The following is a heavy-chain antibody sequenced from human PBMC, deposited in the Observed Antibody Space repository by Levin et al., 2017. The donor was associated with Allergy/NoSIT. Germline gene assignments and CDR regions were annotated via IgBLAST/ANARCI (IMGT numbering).Heavy chain of an antibody. CDR2: IDVASGNT. CDR1: GFTFSRSG. V-gene: IGHV1-58*01. Sequence: GASVKVSCRASGFTFSRSGVQWVRQTRGQRPEWVGWIDVASGNTNYPQSFQERVTISRDMSTSTAYMELSSLRSEDTAVYYCATDEAGLVATKLNFWGQGTLVTVSS. D-gene: IGHD5-12*01. J-gene: IGHJ4*02. CDR3: ATDEAGLVATKLNF.